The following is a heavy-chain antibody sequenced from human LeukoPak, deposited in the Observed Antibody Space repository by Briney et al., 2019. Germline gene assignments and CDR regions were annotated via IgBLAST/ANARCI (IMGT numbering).Heavy chain of an antibody. CDR1: GFTFSSFG. V-gene: IGHV3-30*02. CDR3: ARDGRLLNYNMDV. J-gene: IGHJ6*03. Sequence: GGSLRLSCAASGFTFSSFGMHWVRQAPGQGLEWVAFILYDGTNKYYADSVKGRFTISRDNSKNTLSLQMNSLRAEDTAVYYCARDGRLLNYNMDVWGKGTTVTVSS. CDR2: ILYDGTNK. D-gene: IGHD2-15*01.